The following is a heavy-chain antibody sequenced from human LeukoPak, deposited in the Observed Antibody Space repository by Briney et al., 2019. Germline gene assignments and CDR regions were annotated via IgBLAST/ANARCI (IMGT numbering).Heavy chain of an antibody. CDR3: ARGYSSPSYYFDY. Sequence: SETLSLTCTVSGGSISSYYWSWIRQPPGKELEWIGYVYYSGTTNYNPSLDKSRVAISVDTSKNQFSLKLSSVTAADTALYYCARGYSSPSYYFDYWGQGILVTVSS. D-gene: IGHD6-6*01. CDR2: VYYSGTT. J-gene: IGHJ4*02. CDR1: GGSISSYY. V-gene: IGHV4-59*01.